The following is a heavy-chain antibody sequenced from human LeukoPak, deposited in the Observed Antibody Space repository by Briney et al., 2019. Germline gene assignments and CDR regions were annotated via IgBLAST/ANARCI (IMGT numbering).Heavy chain of an antibody. V-gene: IGHV3-9*01. CDR3: AKAKAADGSEAFDI. D-gene: IGHD6-13*01. CDR1: GFTFDDYA. J-gene: IGHJ3*02. CDR2: ISWSSDNI. Sequence: GGSLRPSCAASGFTFDDYAMHWVRQAPGKGLEWVSGISWSSDNIGFADSVKGRFTISRDNAKNSLYLQMNSLRAEDTALYYCAKAKAADGSEAFDIWGQGTMVIVSS.